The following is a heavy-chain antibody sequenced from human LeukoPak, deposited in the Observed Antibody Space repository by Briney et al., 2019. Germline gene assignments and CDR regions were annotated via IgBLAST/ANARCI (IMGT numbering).Heavy chain of an antibody. D-gene: IGHD3-10*01. CDR3: ARDRDGRGSGSYYLLRGWEFDY. V-gene: IGHV3-74*01. CDR2: INSDGNRT. J-gene: IGHJ4*02. CDR1: GFTFSNYW. Sequence: GGSLRLSCAASGFTFSNYWMHWVRHAPGKGLVWVSRINSDGNRTNYADFVKGRFTISRDNAKNSLYLQMNSLSVEDTALYYCARDRDGRGSGSYYLLRGWEFDYWGQGTLVTVSS.